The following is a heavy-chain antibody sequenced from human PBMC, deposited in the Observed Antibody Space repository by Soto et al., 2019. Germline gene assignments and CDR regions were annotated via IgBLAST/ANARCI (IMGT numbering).Heavy chain of an antibody. D-gene: IGHD3-16*02. Sequence: SETLSLTCTVSGVSIRSYFWSWVRQPLGRGLEWIGYTYYTADSKYNPSLESRATISADPSKKQFSLKLSSVTAADTAVYYCASSAYTFGGVIDHYYYYYGMDVWGQGTTVTV. CDR2: TYYTADS. CDR1: GVSIRSYF. J-gene: IGHJ6*02. V-gene: IGHV4-59*01. CDR3: ASSAYTFGGVIDHYYYYYGMDV.